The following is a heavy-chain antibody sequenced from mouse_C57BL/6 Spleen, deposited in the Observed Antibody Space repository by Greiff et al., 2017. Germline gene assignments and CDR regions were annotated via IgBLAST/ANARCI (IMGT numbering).Heavy chain of an antibody. CDR1: GYTLTSYW. D-gene: IGHD3-2*02. V-gene: IGHV1-72*01. J-gene: IGHJ4*01. Sequence: QVQLQQPGAELVKPGASVKLSCKASGYTLTSYWMHWVKQRPGRGLEWIGRIDPNSGGTKYNEKFKSKATLTVNEPSSAAYMQLSSLTYEGSAIYYCARSSGPLYYYAMDYWGQGTSVTVSS. CDR3: ARSSGPLYYYAMDY. CDR2: IDPNSGGT.